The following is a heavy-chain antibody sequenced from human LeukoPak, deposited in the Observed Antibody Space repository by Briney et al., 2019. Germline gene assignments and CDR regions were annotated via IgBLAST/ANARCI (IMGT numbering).Heavy chain of an antibody. CDR3: ARGPHCSGGSCYSPAFDY. D-gene: IGHD2-15*01. V-gene: IGHV4-34*01. J-gene: IGHJ4*02. CDR1: GGSFSGYY. CDR2: INHGGST. Sequence: SETLSLTCAVYGGSFSGYYWSWIRQPPGKGLKWIGEINHGGSTNYNPSLKSRVTMSVDTPKNQFSLKVTSVTAADTAVYYCARGPHCSGGSCYSPAFDYWGQGTLVTVSS.